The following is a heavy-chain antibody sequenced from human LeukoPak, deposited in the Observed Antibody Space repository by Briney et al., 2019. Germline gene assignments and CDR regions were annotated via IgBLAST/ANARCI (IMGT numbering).Heavy chain of an antibody. CDR2: INPSGGST. D-gene: IGHD2-15*01. V-gene: IGHV1-46*03. J-gene: IGHJ4*02. Sequence: ASVKVSCKASGYTFTSYYMHWVRQAPGQGLEWMGIINPSGGSTSYAQKFQGRVTMTRDTSTSTVYMGLSSLRSEDTAVYYCARGLGCSGGSCYSEPFDYWGQGTLVTVSS. CDR1: GYTFTSYY. CDR3: ARGLGCSGGSCYSEPFDY.